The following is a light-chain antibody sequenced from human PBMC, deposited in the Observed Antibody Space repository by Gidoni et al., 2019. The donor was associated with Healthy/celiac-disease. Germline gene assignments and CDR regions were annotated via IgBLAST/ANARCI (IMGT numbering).Light chain of an antibody. CDR3: QQYYSYPQA. CDR1: QGISSY. CDR2: SAS. V-gene: IGKV1-8*01. J-gene: IGKJ4*01. Sequence: AIRMTQTPSSFSASTGDSVTITSRASQGISSYLAWYQQKPGKAPKLLIYSASTLQSGVPSRFSGSGSGTDFTLTISCLQSEDFATYYCQQYYSYPQAFGGGTKVEIK.